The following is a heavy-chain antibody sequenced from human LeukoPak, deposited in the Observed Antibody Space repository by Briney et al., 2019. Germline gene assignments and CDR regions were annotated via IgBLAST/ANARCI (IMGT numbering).Heavy chain of an antibody. J-gene: IGHJ5*02. CDR2: IIPIFGTA. CDR1: GHSLTSYS. CDR3: ARSQYGAITMVRGVIGNWFDP. V-gene: IGHV1-69*06. D-gene: IGHD3-10*01. Sequence: SVKVSCKAFGHSLTSYSMHWVRQAPGQGLEWMGGIIPIFGTANYAQKFQGRVTITADKSTSTAYMELSSLRSEDTAVYYCARSQYGAITMVRGVIGNWFDPWGQGTLVTVSS.